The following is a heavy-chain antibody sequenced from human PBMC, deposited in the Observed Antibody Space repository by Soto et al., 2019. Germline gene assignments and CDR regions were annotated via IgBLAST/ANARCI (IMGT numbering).Heavy chain of an antibody. D-gene: IGHD3-9*01. V-gene: IGHV1-2*02. J-gene: IGHJ3*01. CDR1: GYTFIGHN. Sequence: GASVKVSCKASGYTFIGHNMHWVRQAPGQGLEWMGWINPNSGGTNYAQKFQSRIIMTRDTSISTAYMELSRLRSDDTAVYYCARDSYYDILTGYSRNAFDVWGQGTVVTVSS. CDR2: INPNSGGT. CDR3: ARDSYYDILTGYSRNAFDV.